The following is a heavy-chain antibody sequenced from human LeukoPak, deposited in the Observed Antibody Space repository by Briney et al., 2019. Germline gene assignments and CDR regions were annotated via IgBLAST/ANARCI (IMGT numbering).Heavy chain of an antibody. V-gene: IGHV4-59*08. Sequence: PSETLSLTCTVSGGSISSYYWSWIRQPPGKGLEWIGYIYYSGSTNYNPSLKSRVTISVDTSKNQFPLKLSSVTAADTAVYYCARQNSAYSSGWYGYWGQGTLVTVSS. J-gene: IGHJ4*02. CDR1: GGSISSYY. D-gene: IGHD6-19*01. CDR3: ARQNSAYSSGWYGY. CDR2: IYYSGST.